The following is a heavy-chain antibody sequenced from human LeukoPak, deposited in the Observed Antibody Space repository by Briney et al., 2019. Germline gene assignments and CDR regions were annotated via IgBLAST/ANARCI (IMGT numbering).Heavy chain of an antibody. V-gene: IGHV3-23*01. Sequence: GGSLRLSCAASGFTFSSYAMSWVRQAPGKGLEWVSAISGGGGSTYYADSVKGRFTISRDNSKNTLYLQMKSLRAEDTAVYYCARTDETAPAEDFQHWGQGTLVTVSS. CDR1: GFTFSSYA. CDR2: ISGGGGST. J-gene: IGHJ1*01. D-gene: IGHD2-21*02. CDR3: ARTDETAPAEDFQH.